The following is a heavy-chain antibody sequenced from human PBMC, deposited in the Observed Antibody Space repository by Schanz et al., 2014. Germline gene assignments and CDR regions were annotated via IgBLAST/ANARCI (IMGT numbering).Heavy chain of an antibody. CDR2: IGYDGSEK. CDR3: AKDHAGSDILTALGN. Sequence: QVQLVESGGGVVQPGRSLRLSCATSGLNFDYYGMNWVRQAPGKGLEWVANIGYDGSEKYYVDSVKGRFTISRDNSKNTLYLQMNSLRAEDTAVYYCAKDHAGSDILTALGNWGQGTLVTVSS. D-gene: IGHD3-9*01. CDR1: GLNFDYYG. V-gene: IGHV3-33*06. J-gene: IGHJ4*02.